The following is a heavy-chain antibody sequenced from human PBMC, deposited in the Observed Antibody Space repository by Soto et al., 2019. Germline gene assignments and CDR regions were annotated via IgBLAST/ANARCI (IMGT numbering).Heavy chain of an antibody. V-gene: IGHV3-30*18. CDR1: GFTFSSYG. CDR2: ISYDGSNK. Sequence: QVQLVESGGGVVQPGRSLRLSCAASGFTFSSYGMHWVRQAPGKGLEWVAVISYDGSNKYYADSVKGRLTISRDNSKNAVYLQMNSLRAEDTAVYYCAKDITVAGSRWGYYYYYGLDVWGQGTTVTVSS. CDR3: AKDITVAGSRWGYYYYYGLDV. D-gene: IGHD6-19*01. J-gene: IGHJ6*02.